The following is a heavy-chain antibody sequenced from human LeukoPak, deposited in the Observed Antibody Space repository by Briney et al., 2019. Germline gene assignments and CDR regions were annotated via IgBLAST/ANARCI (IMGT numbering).Heavy chain of an antibody. D-gene: IGHD3-22*01. CDR3: TKDASYARENDNSGFFID. V-gene: IGHV3-23*01. J-gene: IGHJ4*02. Sequence: GGSLRLSCAASGFTFTSYAMSWVRQTPGKGLEWVASMSGGGDSDYYADSVKGRFTVSRNKSKNTLYVQMNSLRADDTAVYYCTKDASYARENDNSGFFIDWGQGTLVTVSS. CDR1: GFTFTSYA. CDR2: MSGGGDSD.